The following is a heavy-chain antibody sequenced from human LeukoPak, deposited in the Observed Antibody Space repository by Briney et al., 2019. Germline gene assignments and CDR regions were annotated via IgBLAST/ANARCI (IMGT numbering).Heavy chain of an antibody. CDR1: GGSFSGYY. D-gene: IGHD3-16*01. Sequence: SETLSLTCAVYGGSFSGYYWSWIRQPPGKGLEWIGEINHSGSTNYNPSLKSRVTISVDTSKNQFSLKLSSVTAADTAVYYCARGGPYYDYVWGSQTTTDYWGQGTLVTVSS. CDR3: ARGGPYYDYVWGSQTTTDY. CDR2: INHSGST. V-gene: IGHV4-34*01. J-gene: IGHJ4*02.